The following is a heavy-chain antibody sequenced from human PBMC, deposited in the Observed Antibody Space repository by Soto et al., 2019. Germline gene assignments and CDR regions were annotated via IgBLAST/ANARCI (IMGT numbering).Heavy chain of an antibody. J-gene: IGHJ4*02. CDR1: GLTFSSYS. V-gene: IGHV3-48*01. CDR2: IRSDKTTI. Sequence: SLRLSCAASGLTFSSYSMHWVRRAPGKGLERVSFIRSDKTTIYYADSVKGRFTISRDNAKNSLYLQLKSLRVEDSAVYYCAADLAWNPHWGQGTLVTVSS. D-gene: IGHD1-1*01. CDR3: AADLAWNPH.